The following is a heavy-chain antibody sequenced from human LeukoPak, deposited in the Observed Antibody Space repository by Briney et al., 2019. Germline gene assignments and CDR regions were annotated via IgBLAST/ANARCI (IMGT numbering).Heavy chain of an antibody. J-gene: IGHJ1*01. V-gene: IGHV3-21*01. Sequence: PGGSLRLSCTASGFSLSDYSMNWVRQAPGKGLEWVSSISRRSRHVYYARSVKGRFTISRDNARNSLYLQMNSLRAEDMAVYFCVRDLLGSGSTTAYLHHWGQGTLVTVSS. CDR2: ISRRSRHV. D-gene: IGHD1-1*01. CDR3: VRDLLGSGSTTAYLHH. CDR1: GFSLSDYS.